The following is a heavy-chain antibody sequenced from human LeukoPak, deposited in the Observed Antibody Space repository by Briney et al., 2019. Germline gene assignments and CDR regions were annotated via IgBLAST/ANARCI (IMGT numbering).Heavy chain of an antibody. J-gene: IGHJ4*02. CDR1: GYTFTSYN. CDR3: VRGAYSGTGSYYDY. D-gene: IGHD3-10*01. V-gene: IGHV1-46*01. CDR2: INPSGDST. Sequence: ASVKVSCKASGYTFTSYNMHWARQAPGQGLEWMGIINPSGDSTSYTEKFQGRVSMTKDTFTSTVYMELSSLRSEDTAVYYCVRGAYSGTGSYYDYWGQGTLVTVSS.